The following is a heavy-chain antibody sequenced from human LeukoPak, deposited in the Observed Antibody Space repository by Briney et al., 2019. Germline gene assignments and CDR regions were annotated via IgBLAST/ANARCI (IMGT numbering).Heavy chain of an antibody. Sequence: GASVKVSCKASGYTFTSYGISWVRQAPGQGLEWMGWISAYNGNTNYAQKLQGRATMTTDTSTSTAYMELRSLRSDDTAVYYCARDPSGLERLLRIDYYYGMDVWGQGTTVTVSS. CDR3: ARDPSGLERLLRIDYYYGMDV. CDR2: ISAYNGNT. D-gene: IGHD3-3*01. J-gene: IGHJ6*02. V-gene: IGHV1-18*01. CDR1: GYTFTSYG.